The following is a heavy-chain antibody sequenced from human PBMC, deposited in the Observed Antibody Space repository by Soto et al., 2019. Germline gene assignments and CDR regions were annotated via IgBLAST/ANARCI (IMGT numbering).Heavy chain of an antibody. CDR3: ASPVATVYYYYGMDV. D-gene: IGHD2-21*02. J-gene: IGHJ6*02. CDR1: GGTFSSYA. CDR2: IIPIFGTA. Sequence: QVQLVQSGAEVKKPGSSVKVSCKASGGTFSSYAITWVRQAPGQGLEWMGGIIPIFGTADYAQKFQGRVTXTPXXSXRTAYMELSSLRSEDTAVYYCASPVATVYYYYGMDVWGQGTTVTVSS. V-gene: IGHV1-69*05.